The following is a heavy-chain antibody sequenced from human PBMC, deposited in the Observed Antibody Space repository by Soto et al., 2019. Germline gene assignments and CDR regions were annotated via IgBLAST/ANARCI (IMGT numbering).Heavy chain of an antibody. V-gene: IGHV1-69*13. CDR1: GGTFSSYA. CDR2: IIPIFGTA. CDR3: ARGKHYLYYYYGMDV. J-gene: IGHJ6*02. Sequence: GASVKVSCKASGGTFSSYAISWVRQAPGQGLEWMGGIIPIFGTANYAQKFQGRVTITADGSTSTAYMELSSLRSEDTAVYYCARGKHYLYYYYGMDVWGQGTTVTVSS. D-gene: IGHD1-26*01.